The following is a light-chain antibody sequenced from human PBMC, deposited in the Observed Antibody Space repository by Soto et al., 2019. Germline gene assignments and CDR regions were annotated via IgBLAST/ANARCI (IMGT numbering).Light chain of an antibody. V-gene: IGKV1-9*01. CDR1: EGISRY. J-gene: IGKJ1*01. Sequence: IHLTQSPVSLSASVGDRVTITCRASEGISRYLAWYQHKPGKAPKLLIYSASTLERGVPSRFSGSGTGLDFTITISSLQPEDFATYYCHQLSFDSWTFGQGTKVEVK. CDR2: SAS. CDR3: HQLSFDSWT.